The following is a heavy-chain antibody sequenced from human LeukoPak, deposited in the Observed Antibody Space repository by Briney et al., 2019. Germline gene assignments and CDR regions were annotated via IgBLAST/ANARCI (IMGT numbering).Heavy chain of an antibody. V-gene: IGHV1-8*01. D-gene: IGHD3-3*01. J-gene: IGHJ4*02. CDR2: MNPNSGNT. CDR1: GYTFTSYD. Sequence: ASVKVSCKASGYTFTSYDINWVRQATGQGLEWMGWMNPNSGNTGYAQKFQGRVTMTRNTSISTAYMELSRLRSDDTAVYYCARIARVRFLEWLWDDYWGQGTLVTVSS. CDR3: ARIARVRFLEWLWDDY.